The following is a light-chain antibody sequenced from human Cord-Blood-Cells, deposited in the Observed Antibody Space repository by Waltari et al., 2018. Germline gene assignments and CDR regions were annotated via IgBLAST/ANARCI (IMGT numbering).Light chain of an antibody. CDR3: QKYNSAPYT. Sequence: DIQMTQSPSSLSASVGDRATITGRASQGISNYLAWYQQKPGKDPKLLIYAASTLQSGVPSRFSGSGSGTDFTLTISSLQPEDVATDYCQKYNSAPYTFGQGTKLEIK. CDR1: QGISNY. V-gene: IGKV1-27*01. J-gene: IGKJ2*01. CDR2: AAS.